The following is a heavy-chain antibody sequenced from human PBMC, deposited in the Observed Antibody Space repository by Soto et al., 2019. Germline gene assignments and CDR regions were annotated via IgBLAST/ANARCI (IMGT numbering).Heavy chain of an antibody. CDR3: ASPLL. CDR2: IKGDGSAK. CDR1: GFTFSSYW. Sequence: EVQMVESGGGLVQPGGSLRPSCAASGFTFSSYWMYWVRQAPGKGLEWVANIKGDGSAKNYVHSVKGRFTISSDNAKNSLYLQMNSLSVEDTAVYYCASPLLRGQGTLVTVSS. J-gene: IGHJ4*02. V-gene: IGHV3-7*01.